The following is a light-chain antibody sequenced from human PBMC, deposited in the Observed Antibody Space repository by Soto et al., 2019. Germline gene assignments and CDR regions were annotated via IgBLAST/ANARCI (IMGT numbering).Light chain of an antibody. Sequence: QSALTQPPSVSGAPGQRVTISCTGSSSNIGAGYDVHWYQQLPGTAPKLLIYRNNNRPSGVPDRFSGSKSGTSASLAINGLQAEDEADYYCQSYDSSLSVAVFGGGTQLTVL. CDR2: RNN. CDR3: QSYDSSLSVAV. J-gene: IGLJ7*01. V-gene: IGLV1-40*01. CDR1: SSNIGAGYD.